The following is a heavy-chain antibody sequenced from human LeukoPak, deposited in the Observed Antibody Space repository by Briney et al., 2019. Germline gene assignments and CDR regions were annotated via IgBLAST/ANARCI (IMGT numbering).Heavy chain of an antibody. J-gene: IGHJ5*02. CDR3: ARHDYDFWGQRLSWFDP. Sequence: TVSGGSISSSSYYWGWIRQPPXKGXXXXXXXYYSGSTYYNPSLKSRVTVSVDTSKNQFSLKLSSVTAADTAVYYCARHDYDFWGQRLSWFDPWGQGTLVTVSS. D-gene: IGHD3-3*01. CDR2: XYYSGST. CDR1: GGSISSSSYY. V-gene: IGHV4-39*01.